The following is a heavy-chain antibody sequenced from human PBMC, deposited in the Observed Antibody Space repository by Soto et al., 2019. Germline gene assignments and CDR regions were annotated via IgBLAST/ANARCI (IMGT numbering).Heavy chain of an antibody. V-gene: IGHV5-51*01. J-gene: IGHJ3*02. Sequence: VESLKIPCPGFEYSFSNYWIAWMRQMPGKGLEWMGVIYPGDSNTKYSPSFEGQVTLSADKSITTAYLQLSSLKASDTAMYYCARGGSSDWQVALDIWGQGTMVTVSS. CDR1: EYSFSNYW. D-gene: IGHD6-19*01. CDR2: IYPGDSNT. CDR3: ARGGSSDWQVALDI.